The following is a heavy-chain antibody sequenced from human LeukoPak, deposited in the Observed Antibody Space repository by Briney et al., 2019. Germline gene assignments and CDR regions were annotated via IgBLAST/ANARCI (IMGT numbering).Heavy chain of an antibody. CDR2: IYTSGST. Sequence: SETLSLTCTVSGGSISSYYWSWIRQPAGKGLEWIGRIYTSGSTNYNPSLKSRVTMSVDTSKNQFSLKLSSVTAADTAVYYCARDLYDYVWGSYRYVAFDIWGQGTMVTVSS. CDR3: ARDLYDYVWGSYRYVAFDI. V-gene: IGHV4-4*07. CDR1: GGSISSYY. J-gene: IGHJ3*02. D-gene: IGHD3-16*02.